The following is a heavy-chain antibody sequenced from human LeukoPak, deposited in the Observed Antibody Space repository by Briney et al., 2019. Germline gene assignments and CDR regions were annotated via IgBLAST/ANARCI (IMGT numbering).Heavy chain of an antibody. CDR3: AIMTTVVTNFDY. Sequence: GGSLRLSCAVSGFSFSSFVMHWVRQAPGKGLEWAAAISPDGGNKHYADSVKGRVTISRDNSKNTLYLQMNSLRAEDTALYYCAIMTTVVTNFDYWGQGTLVTVSS. J-gene: IGHJ4*02. CDR2: ISPDGGNK. CDR1: GFSFSSFV. D-gene: IGHD4-23*01. V-gene: IGHV3-30-3*01.